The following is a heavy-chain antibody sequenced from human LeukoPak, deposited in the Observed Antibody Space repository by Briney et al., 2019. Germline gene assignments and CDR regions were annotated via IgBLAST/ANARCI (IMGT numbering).Heavy chain of an antibody. CDR2: VYYSGST. Sequence: SETLSLTCTVSGGSLSSYYWSWIRQPPGTGLECIGYVYYSGSTNYNPSLKSRVTISVDTSKNQFSLKLSSVTAADTAVYYCARRDHSGYYYFWGQGTLVTVSS. CDR3: ARRDHSGYYYF. V-gene: IGHV4-59*08. D-gene: IGHD3-22*01. CDR1: GGSLSSYY. J-gene: IGHJ4*02.